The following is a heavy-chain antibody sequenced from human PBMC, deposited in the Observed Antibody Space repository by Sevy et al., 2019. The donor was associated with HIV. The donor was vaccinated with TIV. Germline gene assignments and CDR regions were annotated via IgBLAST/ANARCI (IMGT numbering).Heavy chain of an antibody. CDR2: FDPEDGET. J-gene: IGHJ4*02. CDR1: GYTLIEFS. CDR3: ATGLPGEYVDCSSCYSDYFAY. V-gene: IGHV1-24*01. Sequence: ASVKVSCKVSGYTLIEFSMHWVRQAPRKGLEWMGGFDPEDGETIYAQRFQGRVTMTEDTSTDTAYMELSSLRSEDTAVYYCATGLPGEYVDCSSCYSDYFAYWGQGTLVTVSS. D-gene: IGHD2-15*01.